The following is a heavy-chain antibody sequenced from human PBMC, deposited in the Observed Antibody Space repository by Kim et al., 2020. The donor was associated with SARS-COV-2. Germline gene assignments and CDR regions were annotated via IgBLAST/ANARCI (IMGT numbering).Heavy chain of an antibody. J-gene: IGHJ6*01. CDR3: SRVSNEDFSNTLRDFHYY. V-gene: IGHV3-53*01. Sequence: GGSLRLSCAASGYSVSSNYMTWVRQAPGKGLEWVSALYSGGTTYYADSVKGRFTISRDSSKNTLSLQMNSLRAEDTAVYYCSRVSNEDFSNTLRDFHYY. CDR1: GYSVSSNY. CDR2: LYSGGTT. D-gene: IGHD4-4*01.